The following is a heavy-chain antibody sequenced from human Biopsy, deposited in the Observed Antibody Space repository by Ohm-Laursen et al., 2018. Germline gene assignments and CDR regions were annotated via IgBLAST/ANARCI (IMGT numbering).Heavy chain of an antibody. CDR3: ARDPLNGHKHFDY. CDR2: INCKTGAT. D-gene: IGHD2-8*01. CDR1: SYTFTDYN. V-gene: IGHV1-2*02. J-gene: IGHJ4*02. Sequence: ASVKVSCKSSSYTFTDYNIHWMRQAPGQGLEWLGYINCKTGATNYAQKFQGTVTMTRDTSISTAYLALGSLRSADTAIYYCARDPLNGHKHFDYWGQGSLVAVSS.